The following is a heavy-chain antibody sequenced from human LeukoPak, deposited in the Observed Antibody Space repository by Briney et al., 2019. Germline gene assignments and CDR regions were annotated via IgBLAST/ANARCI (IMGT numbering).Heavy chain of an antibody. CDR3: GRGGLPYIVVVVAAPPAY. V-gene: IGHV3-23*01. Sequence: GGSLRLSCTGPGFDFANYAMSWVRQAPGKGLEWISSISGSGFDTYLADSVKGRFTISRDNSRNTLYPHMNSLRADDTAMYYCGRGGLPYIVVVVAAPPAYWGQGTQVTVSS. D-gene: IGHD2-15*01. J-gene: IGHJ4*02. CDR1: GFDFANYA. CDR2: ISGSGFDT.